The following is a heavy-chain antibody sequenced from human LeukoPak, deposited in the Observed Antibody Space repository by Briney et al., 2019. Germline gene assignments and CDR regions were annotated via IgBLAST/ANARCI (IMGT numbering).Heavy chain of an antibody. D-gene: IGHD3-22*01. V-gene: IGHV3-7*04. CDR3: ARGYDSSGFFDY. CDR2: IKQDGSEK. Sequence: GGSLRLSCGVSGFTFSDYWMNWVRQAPGKGLEWVASIKQDGSEKSYVDSVKGRFTISRDNAKNSLYLQMSSLRAEDTAVYYCARGYDSSGFFDYWGQGTLVTVSS. CDR1: GFTFSDYW. J-gene: IGHJ4*02.